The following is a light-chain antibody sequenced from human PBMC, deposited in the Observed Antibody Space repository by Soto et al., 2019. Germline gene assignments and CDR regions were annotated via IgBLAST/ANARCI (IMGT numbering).Light chain of an antibody. V-gene: IGLV2-23*02. CDR2: EVN. J-gene: IGLJ1*01. CDR3: CSYAGNSTYV. Sequence: QSALTQPASVSGSPGQSITISCSGSSSDVGNYNLVSWYQQHPGKAPKFMIYEVNKRPSGVSNRFSGSKSGNTASLTISGLHGEDEADYYCCSYAGNSTYVFGTGTKLTVL. CDR1: SSDVGNYNL.